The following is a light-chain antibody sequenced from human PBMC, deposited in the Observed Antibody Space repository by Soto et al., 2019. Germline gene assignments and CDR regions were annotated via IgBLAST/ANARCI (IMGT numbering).Light chain of an antibody. CDR3: QQRTNWLWT. CDR2: DAS. Sequence: EIVLTQSPTTLSLSPGERATLSCRASQSVSSSLAWYQQKPGQAPRLLMYDASNRATGIPARFSGSGSGTDFTLTISSLEPEDFAVYYCQQRTNWLWTFGQGTKVEIK. J-gene: IGKJ1*01. CDR1: QSVSSS. V-gene: IGKV3-11*01.